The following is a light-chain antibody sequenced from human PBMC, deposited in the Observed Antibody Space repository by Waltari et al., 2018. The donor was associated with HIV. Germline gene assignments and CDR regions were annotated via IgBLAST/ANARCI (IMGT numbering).Light chain of an antibody. CDR1: SGSIPGTY. V-gene: IGLV6-57*01. CDR3: QSYDSTSVV. CDR2: EDN. J-gene: IGLJ2*01. Sequence: NFMLTQPHSVSESPGKTVTISCTRSSGSIPGTYVQWYQQRPGGSPTTVIHEDNQRPSGVPDRFSGSIDSSSNSASLTISGLKTEDEADYYCQSYDSTSVVFGGGTKLTVL.